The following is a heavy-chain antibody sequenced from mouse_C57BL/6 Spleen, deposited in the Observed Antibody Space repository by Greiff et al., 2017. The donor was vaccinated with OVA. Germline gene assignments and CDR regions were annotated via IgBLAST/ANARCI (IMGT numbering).Heavy chain of an antibody. J-gene: IGHJ4*01. CDR1: GYTFTDYY. CDR2: IYPGSGNT. V-gene: IGHV1-76*01. CDR3: ARWNYGNYDHYAMDY. Sequence: QVQLQQSGAELVRPGASVKLSCKASGYTFTDYYINWVKQRPGQGLEWIARIYPGSGNTYYTEKFKGKATLTADTSSSTAYMQLSSLTSEDPAVYFCARWNYGNYDHYAMDYWGQGTSVTVSS. D-gene: IGHD2-1*01.